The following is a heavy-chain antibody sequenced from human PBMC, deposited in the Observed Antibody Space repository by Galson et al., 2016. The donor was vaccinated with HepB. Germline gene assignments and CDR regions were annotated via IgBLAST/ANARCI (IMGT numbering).Heavy chain of an antibody. Sequence: SVKVSCKASGYTFTNYAMNWVRQAPGQGLEWLGWINTNTENPTYAQGFTGRFVFSLDTSVSTAYLQISSLGADDTAIYYCARVRIRYFDWLSQFDSKVFDIWGQGTMVTVSS. CDR2: INTNTENP. D-gene: IGHD3-9*01. V-gene: IGHV7-4-1*02. CDR3: ARVRIRYFDWLSQFDSKVFDI. CDR1: GYTFTNYA. J-gene: IGHJ3*02.